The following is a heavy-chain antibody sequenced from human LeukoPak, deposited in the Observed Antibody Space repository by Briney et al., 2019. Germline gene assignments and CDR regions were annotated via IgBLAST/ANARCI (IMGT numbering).Heavy chain of an antibody. J-gene: IGHJ3*02. D-gene: IGHD3-22*01. CDR1: AFTFSSYA. Sequence: GSLRLSCAASAFTFSSYAMSWVRQAPGKGLEWVSAISGSGGSTYYADSVKGRFTISRDNSKNTLYLQMNSLRAEDTAVYYCAKDPFPYYYDSSGPADAFDIWGQGTMVTVSS. CDR2: ISGSGGST. V-gene: IGHV3-23*01. CDR3: AKDPFPYYYDSSGPADAFDI.